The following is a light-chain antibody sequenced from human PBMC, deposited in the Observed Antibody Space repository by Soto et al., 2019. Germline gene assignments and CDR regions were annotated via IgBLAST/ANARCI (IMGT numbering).Light chain of an antibody. CDR2: APS. J-gene: IGKJ1*01. V-gene: IGKV1-39*01. CDR3: QQTYSSPRT. CDR1: QTISSW. Sequence: DIQMTQSPSTLSGSVGERVTITCRASQTISSWLDWYQQKPGKAPNLLIYAPSNLQSGVPSRFSGSGSGTDFTLTISSVKHEDFATYYCQQTYSSPRTFGQGTKV.